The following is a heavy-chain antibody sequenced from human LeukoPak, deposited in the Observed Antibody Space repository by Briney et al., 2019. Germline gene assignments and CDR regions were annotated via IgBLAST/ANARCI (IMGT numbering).Heavy chain of an antibody. CDR3: ARGRGYAHVWGSYRFYYFDY. CDR2: IYYSGST. Sequence: PSETLSLTCTVSGGSISSSSYYWGWIRQPPGKGLEWIGSIYYSGSTYYNPSLKSRVTISVDTSKNQFSLKLSSVTAADTAVYYCARGRGYAHVWGSYRFYYFDYWGQGTLVTVSS. D-gene: IGHD3-16*02. J-gene: IGHJ4*02. CDR1: GGSISSSSYY. V-gene: IGHV4-39*01.